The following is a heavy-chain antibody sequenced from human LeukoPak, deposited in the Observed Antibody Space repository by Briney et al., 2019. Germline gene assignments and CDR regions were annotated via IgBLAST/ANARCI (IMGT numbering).Heavy chain of an antibody. J-gene: IGHJ4*02. Sequence: GSLRLPCAASRFTLSNYWMSWVRQAPGKGLEWVANIKQDGSETYYVDSVKGRFTISRDNAKNSLSLQMNSLRAEDTDVYYCARQRGSGCLDYWGQGTLVTVSS. CDR1: RFTLSNYW. CDR2: IKQDGSET. CDR3: ARQRGSGCLDY. V-gene: IGHV3-7*01. D-gene: IGHD6-19*01.